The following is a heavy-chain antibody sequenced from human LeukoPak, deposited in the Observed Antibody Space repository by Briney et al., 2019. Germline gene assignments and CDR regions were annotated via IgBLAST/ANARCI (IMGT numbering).Heavy chain of an antibody. J-gene: IGHJ4*02. CDR1: GFTFSSSW. D-gene: IGHD2-8*01. CDR3: ARGPTNGQAFDY. CDR2: IREDGSQK. Sequence: GGSLRLSCAASGFTFSSSWMTWVRQVPGKGLEWVASIREDGSQKSSVDSVKGRFTISRDNAKTSLYLQMDSLRAEDTAVYWCARGPTNGQAFDYWGQGTLVSVS. V-gene: IGHV3-7*01.